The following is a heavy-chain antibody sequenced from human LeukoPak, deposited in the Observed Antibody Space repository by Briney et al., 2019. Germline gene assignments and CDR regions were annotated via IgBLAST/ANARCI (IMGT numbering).Heavy chain of an antibody. CDR1: GGSFSGYY. CDR3: AREEMGIFDY. D-gene: IGHD5-24*01. CDR2: INHSGST. J-gene: IGHJ5*01. Sequence: PSETLSLTCAVYGGSFSGYYWSWIRQPPGKGLEWIGEINHSGSTNYNPSLKSRVTISVDTSKNQFSLKLSSVTAADTAVYYCAREEMGIFDYWGQEPWSPSPQ. V-gene: IGHV4-34*01.